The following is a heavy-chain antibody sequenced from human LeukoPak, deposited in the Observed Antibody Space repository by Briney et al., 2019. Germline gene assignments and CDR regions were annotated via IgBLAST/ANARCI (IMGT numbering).Heavy chain of an antibody. Sequence: SETLSLTSAVYGASFSGYYWNWIRQPPGKGLEWIGEINHSGSTNNNPSLKSRVTISVDTSKNQLSLKLSSVTAADTAVYYCARQRNDYVWGKYRYKGGFDYWGQGTLVTVSS. D-gene: IGHD3-16*02. J-gene: IGHJ4*02. CDR1: GASFSGYY. CDR2: INHSGST. V-gene: IGHV4-34*01. CDR3: ARQRNDYVWGKYRYKGGFDY.